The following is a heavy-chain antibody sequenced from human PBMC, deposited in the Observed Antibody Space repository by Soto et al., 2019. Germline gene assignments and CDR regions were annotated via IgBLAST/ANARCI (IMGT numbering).Heavy chain of an antibody. V-gene: IGHV3-7*05. Sequence: GGSLRLSCAASGFTFSSYWMSWVRQAPGKGLERVENISGNGSNKYYVDSVKGRFNNSRENSKNKVYLQMNSMRAEDAAVYYCAKEMTSGYYLFDYGGQGPLVTVSS. CDR3: AKEMTSGYYLFDY. CDR1: GFTFSSYW. J-gene: IGHJ4*02. D-gene: IGHD3-22*01. CDR2: ISGNGSNK.